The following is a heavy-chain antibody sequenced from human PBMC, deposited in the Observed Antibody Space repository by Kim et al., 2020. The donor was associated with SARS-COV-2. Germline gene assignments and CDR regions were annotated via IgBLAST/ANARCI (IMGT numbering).Heavy chain of an antibody. CDR2: ISNIGDST. J-gene: IGHJ4*02. Sequence: GGSLRLSCAASGFTFSTYAMTWVRQAPGKGLEWVSTISNIGDSTYYADSVKGRFTISRDNSKNTLFLQMSSLTAEDTAVYFCANGRGGFWGQGALVIVSS. V-gene: IGHV3-23*01. CDR3: ANGRGGF. D-gene: IGHD3-16*01. CDR1: GFTFSTYA.